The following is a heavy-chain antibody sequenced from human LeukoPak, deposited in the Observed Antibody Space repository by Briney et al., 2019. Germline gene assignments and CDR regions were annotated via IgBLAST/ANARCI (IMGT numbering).Heavy chain of an antibody. Sequence: GGSPKLSCAASGFTLSRYAMHWVREAPGRGLEWVAVISYDGSNKYYADSVKGRFTISRDNSKNTLYLQMNSLRAEDTAVYYCARDRSSSSEGYFNYWGQGTLVTVSS. CDR1: GFTLSRYA. V-gene: IGHV3-30-3*01. J-gene: IGHJ4*02. CDR2: ISYDGSNK. CDR3: ARDRSSSSEGYFNY. D-gene: IGHD6-13*01.